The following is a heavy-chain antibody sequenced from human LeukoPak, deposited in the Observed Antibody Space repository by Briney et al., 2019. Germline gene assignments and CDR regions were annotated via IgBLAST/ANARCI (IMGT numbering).Heavy chain of an antibody. CDR2: IIPVFGTA. J-gene: IGHJ4*02. Sequence: SVKVSCKASGGTFSSYSINWVRQAPGQGLEWMGGIIPVFGTANYAQKFQGRVTMTRNTSISTAYMELSSLRSEDTAVYYCASGSYGDYWGQGTLVTVSS. V-gene: IGHV1-69*05. CDR1: GGTFSSYS. CDR3: ASGSYGDY. D-gene: IGHD1-26*01.